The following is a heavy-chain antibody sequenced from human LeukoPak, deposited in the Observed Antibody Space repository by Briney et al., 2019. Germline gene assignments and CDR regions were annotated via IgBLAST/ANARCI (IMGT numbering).Heavy chain of an antibody. D-gene: IGHD2-15*01. CDR3: ARYCSGGSCYPYYGMDV. CDR2: IYPGDSDT. V-gene: IGHV5-51*01. J-gene: IGHJ6*04. Sequence: GESLKISCKGSGYSFTSYWIGWVRQMPGKGRGWMGIIYPGDSDTRYSPSFQGQVTISADKSISTAYLQWSSLKASDTAMYYCARYCSGGSCYPYYGMDVWGKGTTVTVSS. CDR1: GYSFTSYW.